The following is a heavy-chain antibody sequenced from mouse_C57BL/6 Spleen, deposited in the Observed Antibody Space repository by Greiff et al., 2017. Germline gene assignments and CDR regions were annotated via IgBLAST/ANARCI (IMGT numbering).Heavy chain of an antibody. CDR1: GYTFTSYW. CDR2: IDPSDSYT. J-gene: IGHJ2*01. V-gene: IGHV1-59*01. Sequence: QVQLKQPGAELVRPGTSVKLSCKASGYTFTSYWMHWVKQRPGQGLEWIGVIDPSDSYTNYNQKFKGKATLTVDTSSSTAYMQLSSLTSEDSAVYYCARGGGWLDYWGQGTTLTVSS. CDR3: ARGGGWLDY. D-gene: IGHD2-3*01.